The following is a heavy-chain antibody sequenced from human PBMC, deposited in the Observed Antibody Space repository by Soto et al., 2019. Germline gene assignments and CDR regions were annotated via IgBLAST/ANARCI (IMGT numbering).Heavy chain of an antibody. CDR2: ISYDGSNK. D-gene: IGHD5-12*01. V-gene: IGHV3-30*18. J-gene: IGHJ3*02. Sequence: QVQLVEAGGAVVQPGRSLRLSCAASGFTFISYGMHWVRQAPGKGLEWVAVISYDGSNKYYADSVKGRFTISRDNSKNTLYLQMNSLRAEDTAVYYCAKEYSGYDSLDAFDIWGQGTMVTVSS. CDR3: AKEYSGYDSLDAFDI. CDR1: GFTFISYG.